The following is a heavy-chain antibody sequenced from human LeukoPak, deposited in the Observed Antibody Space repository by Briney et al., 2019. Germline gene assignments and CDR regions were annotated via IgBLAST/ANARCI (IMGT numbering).Heavy chain of an antibody. CDR2: IHYSGST. V-gene: IGHV4-59*01. CDR3: AGTQEAGYSSGRYDSYYYYYMDV. J-gene: IGHJ6*03. D-gene: IGHD6-19*01. CDR1: GCSISGYD. Sequence: PSETLFLTCSVSGCSISGYDWSWIRQPPGKGLEWIGYIHYSGSTHYNPSLKSRVTISVDTSKNQFSLKLSSVTAADTAVYFCAGTQEAGYSSGRYDSYYYYYMDVWGKGTTVTISS.